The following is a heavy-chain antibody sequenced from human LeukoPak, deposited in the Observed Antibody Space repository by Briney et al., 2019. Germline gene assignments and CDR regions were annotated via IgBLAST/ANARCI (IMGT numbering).Heavy chain of an antibody. CDR3: ARSPIPSSGFRDDY. CDR2: ISWNSGSI. Sequence: GGSLRLSCAASGFTFDDYAMHWVRQAPGKGLEWVSGISWNSGSIGYADSVKGRFTIPRDNAKNSLYLQMNSLRAEDTAVYYCARSPIPSSGFRDDYWGQGTLVTVSS. CDR1: GFTFDDYA. D-gene: IGHD6-19*01. J-gene: IGHJ4*02. V-gene: IGHV3-9*01.